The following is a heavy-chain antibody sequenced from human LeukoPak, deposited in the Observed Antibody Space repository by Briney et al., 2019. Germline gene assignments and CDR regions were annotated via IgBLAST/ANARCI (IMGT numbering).Heavy chain of an antibody. CDR2: IKGKTDGETT. CDR1: GISFSNAW. D-gene: IGHD2-2*02. J-gene: IGHJ5*02. V-gene: IGHV3-15*01. CDR3: TTDYGEYCSGTTCYKGS. Sequence: PGESLRLSCTASGISFSNAWMSWVRQAPGRGLEWVGRIKGKTDGETTDYAAPVKGRFTISRDDSKNTVYLQMNSLKTEDTAVYYCTTDYGEYCSGTTCYKGSWGQGTLVTVSS.